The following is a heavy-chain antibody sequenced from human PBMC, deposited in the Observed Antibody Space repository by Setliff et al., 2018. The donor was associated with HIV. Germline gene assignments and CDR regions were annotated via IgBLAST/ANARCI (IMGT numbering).Heavy chain of an antibody. J-gene: IGHJ4*01. V-gene: IGHV1-3*01. CDR1: GYTFTTYS. CDR2: INVGKGDT. D-gene: IGHD3-10*01. CDR3: ARGALLAVFDFDY. Sequence: ASVKVSCKASGYTFTTYSMHWVPQAPGQSLEWMGWINVGKGDTKYSQEFQGRITITRDTSANTAYVELSSLRSDDTAVYFCARGALLAVFDFDYWGHGTLVTVSS.